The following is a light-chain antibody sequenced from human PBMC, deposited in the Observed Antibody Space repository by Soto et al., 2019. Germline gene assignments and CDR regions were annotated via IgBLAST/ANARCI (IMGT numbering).Light chain of an antibody. V-gene: IGKV3-20*01. J-gene: IGKJ2*01. Sequence: EVVLTQSPGTLSLSPGERATLSCRASQTVSSSHLAWYQQKPGQAPRLLIYGASDRATDIPDRFSGSGSGTDFTLTISRLEPEDFAVYYCQHFGSSPPKYTFSQGTKLEIK. CDR1: QTVSSSH. CDR2: GAS. CDR3: QHFGSSPPKYT.